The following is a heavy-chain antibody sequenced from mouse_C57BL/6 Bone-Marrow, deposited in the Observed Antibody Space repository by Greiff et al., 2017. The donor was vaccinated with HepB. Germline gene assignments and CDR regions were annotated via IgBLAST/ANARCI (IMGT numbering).Heavy chain of an antibody. CDR1: GFNIKDDY. CDR2: IDPENGDT. J-gene: IGHJ3*01. D-gene: IGHD1-1*01. V-gene: IGHV14-4*01. CDR3: TRGVVATRAWFAY. Sequence: VQLKESGAELVRPGASVKLSCTASGFNIKDDYMHWVKQRPEQGLEWIGWIDPENGDTEYASKFQGKATITADTSSNTAYLQLSSLTSEDTAVYYCTRGVVATRAWFAYWGQGTLVTVSA.